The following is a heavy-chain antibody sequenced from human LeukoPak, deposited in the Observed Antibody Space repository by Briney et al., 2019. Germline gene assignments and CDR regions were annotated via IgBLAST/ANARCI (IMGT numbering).Heavy chain of an antibody. D-gene: IGHD3-22*01. V-gene: IGHV3-30-3*01. CDR3: ARDRGSSGYYNDY. Sequence: GGSLRLSCAASGFTFSSYAMHWVRQAPGKELEWVAVISYDGSNKYYADSVKGRFTISRDNSKNTLYLQMNSLRAEDTAVYYCARDRGSSGYYNDYWGQGTLVTVSS. CDR2: ISYDGSNK. CDR1: GFTFSSYA. J-gene: IGHJ4*02.